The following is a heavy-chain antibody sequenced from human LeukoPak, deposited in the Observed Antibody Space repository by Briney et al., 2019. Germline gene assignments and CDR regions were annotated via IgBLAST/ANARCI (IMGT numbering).Heavy chain of an antibody. CDR2: ICAYNGNT. V-gene: IGHV1-18*04. Sequence: ASVKVSCKASGYTFTSYGISWVRRAPGPRLEWIGWICAYNGNTNYAQKLQGRVAMTTDTSTSTAYMELRSLRSDDTAVYYCARDLWPGIAADYYYYYGMDVWGKGTTVTVFS. J-gene: IGHJ6*04. CDR3: ARDLWPGIAADYYYYYGMDV. D-gene: IGHD6-13*01. CDR1: GYTFTSYG.